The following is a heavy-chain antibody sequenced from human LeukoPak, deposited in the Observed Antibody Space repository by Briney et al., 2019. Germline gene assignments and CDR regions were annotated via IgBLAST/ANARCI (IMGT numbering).Heavy chain of an antibody. CDR3: AKARQWAVGALNWFDP. J-gene: IGHJ5*02. Sequence: GASVKVSCKASVYTFTGYYMHWVRQAPGQGLEWMGWINPNSGGTNYAQKFQGRVTMTRDTSISTAYMALSRLRSDDTAVYYCAKARQWAVGALNWFDPWGQGTLVTVSS. D-gene: IGHD6-19*01. CDR1: VYTFTGYY. V-gene: IGHV1-2*02. CDR2: INPNSGGT.